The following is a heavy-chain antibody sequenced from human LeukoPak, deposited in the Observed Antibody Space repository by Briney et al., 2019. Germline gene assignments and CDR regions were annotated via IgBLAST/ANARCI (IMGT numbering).Heavy chain of an antibody. CDR2: INPNSGGT. CDR3: ASLSSVSGYVWGSYRPDY. Sequence: ASVKVSCKASGYTFTGYYMHWVQQAPGQGLEWMGWINPNSGGTNYAQKFQGRVTMTRDTSISTAYMELSRLRSDDTAVYYCASLSSVSGYVWGSYRPDYWGQGTLVTVSS. V-gene: IGHV1-2*02. CDR1: GYTFTGYY. J-gene: IGHJ4*02. D-gene: IGHD3-16*02.